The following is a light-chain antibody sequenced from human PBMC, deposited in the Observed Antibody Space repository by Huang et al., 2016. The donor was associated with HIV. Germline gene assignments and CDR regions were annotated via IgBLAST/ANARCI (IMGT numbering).Light chain of an antibody. V-gene: IGKV2-28*01. CDR2: LVS. CDR1: QSLLHSNGYNY. CDR3: MQALQTPRT. Sequence: DIVMIQSPLSLPVTPGEPVSISCRSSQSLLHSNGYNYLDWYLQKPGQSPQLLMYLVSNWAYGVPDRFIGSGSGTDFTLKISRVEAEDVGVYYCMQALQTPRTFGQGTRLEIK. J-gene: IGKJ5*01.